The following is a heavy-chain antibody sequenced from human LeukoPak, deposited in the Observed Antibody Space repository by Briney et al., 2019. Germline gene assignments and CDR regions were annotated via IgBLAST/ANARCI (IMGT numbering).Heavy chain of an antibody. Sequence: GGSLRLSCTASGFSFSNYWIHWFRQAPGKGLEWVSSISSSSSYIYYADSVKGRFTISRDNAKNSLYLQMNSLRAEDTAVYYCASGMGAFDIWGQGTMVTVSS. CDR1: GFSFSNYW. J-gene: IGHJ3*02. CDR2: ISSSSSYI. D-gene: IGHD5-24*01. CDR3: ASGMGAFDI. V-gene: IGHV3-21*01.